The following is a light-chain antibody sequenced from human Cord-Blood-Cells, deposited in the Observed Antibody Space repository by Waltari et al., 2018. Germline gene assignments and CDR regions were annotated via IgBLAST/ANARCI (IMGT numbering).Light chain of an antibody. Sequence: QSALTQPASVSGSPGQSITISCIGTSIDVGSYNLVPWYQQHPGNAPKLMIYEGSKRPSGVSNRFSGSKSGNTASLTISGLQAEDEADYYCCSYAGSSTFAVFGGGTKLTVL. CDR1: SIDVGSYNL. CDR3: CSYAGSSTFAV. V-gene: IGLV2-23*03. J-gene: IGLJ3*02. CDR2: EGS.